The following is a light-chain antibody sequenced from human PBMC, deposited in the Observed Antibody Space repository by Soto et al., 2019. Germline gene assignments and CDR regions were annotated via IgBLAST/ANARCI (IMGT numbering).Light chain of an antibody. J-gene: IGLJ2*01. CDR1: SSNVGGNT. Sequence: QSALTQPPSASGTPGQRVTISCSGSSSNVGGNTVNWYQQLPGMAPKLLIYRNNQRPSGVPDRFSGSKSGTSASLAISGLQSEDEADYYCAAWDDSQNGPAFGGGTQLTVL. CDR3: AAWDDSQNGPA. V-gene: IGLV1-44*01. CDR2: RNN.